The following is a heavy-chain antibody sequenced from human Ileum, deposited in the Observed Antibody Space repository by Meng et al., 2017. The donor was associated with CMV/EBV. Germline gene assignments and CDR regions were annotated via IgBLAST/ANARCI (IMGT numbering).Heavy chain of an antibody. CDR2: IYSGGSK. CDR1: GFTVSSNY. V-gene: IGHV3-66*02. Sequence: GGSLRLSCAASGFTVSSNYMSWVRQAPGKGLEWVSVIYSGGSKYYADSVKGRFTISRDNSKTTLYLQMNRLRAEDTAVYYCAREGGDYSNAFYYGMDVWGQGTTVTVSS. CDR3: AREGGDYSNAFYYGMDV. J-gene: IGHJ6*02. D-gene: IGHD4-11*01.